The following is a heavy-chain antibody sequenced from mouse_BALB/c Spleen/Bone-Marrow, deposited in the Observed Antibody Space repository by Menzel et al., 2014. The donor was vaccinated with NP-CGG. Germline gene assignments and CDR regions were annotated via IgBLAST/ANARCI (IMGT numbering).Heavy chain of an antibody. J-gene: IGHJ3*01. D-gene: IGHD2-10*02. Sequence: EVKLVESGGGLVQPGDSLILSCATSGFTFSDFYMEWVRQPPGKRLEWIAASRNKAKYYTTEYSASVKGRFIVSRDTSQSVLYLQMNAQRAEDTAIYYCARDVGYGNYFVYWGQGTLVTVSA. CDR2: SRNKAKYYTT. V-gene: IGHV7-1*02. CDR3: ARDVGYGNYFVY. CDR1: GFTFSDFY.